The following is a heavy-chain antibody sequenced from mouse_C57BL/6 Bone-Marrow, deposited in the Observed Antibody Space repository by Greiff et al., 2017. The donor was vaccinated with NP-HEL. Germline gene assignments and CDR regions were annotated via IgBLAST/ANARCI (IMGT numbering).Heavy chain of an antibody. Sequence: QVHVKQPGAELVKPGASVKLSCKASGYTFTSYWMHWVKQRPGQGLEWIGMIHPNSGSTNYNEKFKSKATLTVDKSSSTAYMQLSSLTSEDSAVYYCADRGARGAMDYWGQGTSVTVSS. J-gene: IGHJ4*01. CDR1: GYTFTSYW. CDR2: IHPNSGST. V-gene: IGHV1-64*01. D-gene: IGHD3-2*01. CDR3: ADRGARGAMDY.